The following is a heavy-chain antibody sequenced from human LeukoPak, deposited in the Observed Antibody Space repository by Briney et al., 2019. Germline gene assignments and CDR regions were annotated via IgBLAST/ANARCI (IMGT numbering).Heavy chain of an antibody. D-gene: IGHD4-17*01. CDR3: ARGDYGDYLSYYYYMDV. J-gene: IGHJ6*03. CDR2: INSDGSST. V-gene: IGHV3-74*01. CDR1: GFTFSSYW. Sequence: PGGSLRLSCAASGFTFSSYWMHWVRQAPGKGLVWVSRINSDGSSTSYADSVKGRFTISRDNAKNTLYLQMNSLRAEDTAVYYCARGDYGDYLSYYYYMDVWDKGTTVTVSS.